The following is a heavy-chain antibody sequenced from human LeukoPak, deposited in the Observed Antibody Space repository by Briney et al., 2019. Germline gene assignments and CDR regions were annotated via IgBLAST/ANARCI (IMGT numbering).Heavy chain of an antibody. CDR2: INGNGDYT. Sequence: GGSLRLSCAASGFVFSTYAIHWVRHVPGKGLEYVSGINGNGDYTDYANSVKGRFTISRDNFKNTVYLQMGSLRAGDMAVYYCARDLFSGAEMATLDYWGQGTLVPVSS. CDR3: ARDLFSGAEMATLDY. CDR1: GFVFSTYA. V-gene: IGHV3-64*01. D-gene: IGHD5-24*01. J-gene: IGHJ4*02.